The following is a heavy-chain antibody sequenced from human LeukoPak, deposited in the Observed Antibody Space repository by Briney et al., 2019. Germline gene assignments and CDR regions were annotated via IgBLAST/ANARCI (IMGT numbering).Heavy chain of an antibody. CDR1: GGSISSYY. J-gene: IGHJ6*02. Sequence: SETLSLTCTVSGGSISSYYWSWIRQPPGKGLEWIGYIYYSGTTNYNPSLKSRVTISVDTSKNQFSLKLSSVTAADTAVYYCARGQPQYYYYGMDVWGQGTTVTVSS. CDR3: ARGQPQYYYYGMDV. V-gene: IGHV4-59*12. D-gene: IGHD5-18*01. CDR2: IYYSGTT.